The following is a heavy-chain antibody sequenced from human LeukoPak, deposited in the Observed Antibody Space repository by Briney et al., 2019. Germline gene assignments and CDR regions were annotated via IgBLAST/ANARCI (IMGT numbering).Heavy chain of an antibody. CDR2: INHSGST. CDR1: GGSFSGYY. J-gene: IGHJ5*02. V-gene: IGHV4-34*01. D-gene: IGHD1-26*01. Sequence: SETLSLTCAVYGGSFSGYYWSWIRQPPGKGLEWIGEINHSGSTNYNPSLKSRVTISVDTSKNQFSLKLSSVTAADTAVYYCARDSSAVGATTVYWFDPWGQGTLVTVSS. CDR3: ARDSSAVGATTVYWFDP.